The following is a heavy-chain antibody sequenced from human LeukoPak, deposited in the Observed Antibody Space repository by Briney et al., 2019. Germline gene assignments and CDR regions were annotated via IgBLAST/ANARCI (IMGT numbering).Heavy chain of an antibody. CDR3: VRETGYYFAS. D-gene: IGHD2-15*01. CDR1: GFTFSAYW. V-gene: IGHV3-74*01. CDR2: IKSDGSFT. Sequence: PGGSLRLSCVASGFTFSAYWMNWVRQAPGKGPVWVSAIKSDGSFTRYADSVKGRFTISRDNAKNTLYLQLNNLRDEDTAVYFCVRETGYYFASWGQGNLVAVSS. J-gene: IGHJ4*02.